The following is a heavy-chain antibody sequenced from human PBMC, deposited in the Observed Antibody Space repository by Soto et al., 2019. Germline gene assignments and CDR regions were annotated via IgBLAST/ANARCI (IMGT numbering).Heavy chain of an antibody. J-gene: IGHJ4*02. CDR3: AKVGRVVDIYFDH. V-gene: IGHV3-23*01. D-gene: IGHD3-10*01. CDR1: GFTFSEFA. Sequence: GGSLRLSCAASGFTFSEFAMNWVRQAPGKGLEWVSAIRESGDSTYYADSVKGRFTISRDNSKNILYLQMSSLRAEDTAVYYCAKVGRVVDIYFDHWGQGSLVTVSS. CDR2: IRESGDST.